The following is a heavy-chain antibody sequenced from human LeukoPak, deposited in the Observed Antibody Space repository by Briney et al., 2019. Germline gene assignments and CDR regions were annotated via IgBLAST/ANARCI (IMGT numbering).Heavy chain of an antibody. CDR2: IFYSGSP. D-gene: IGHD3-10*01. Sequence: PGGSLRLSCAASGFTFSSYAMSWVRQPPGKALEWIGNIFYSGSPYYSPSLKSRVTISLDTSRNQFSLKLNSVTAADTAVYYCAKSNGYGLIDIWGQGTMVTVSS. CDR3: AKSNGYGLIDI. J-gene: IGHJ3*02. V-gene: IGHV4-59*12. CDR1: GFTFSSYA.